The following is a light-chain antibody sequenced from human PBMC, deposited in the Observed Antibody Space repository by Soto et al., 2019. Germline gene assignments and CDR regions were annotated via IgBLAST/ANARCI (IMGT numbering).Light chain of an antibody. Sequence: EIVLTQSPATLSLSPGERATLSCRASQSVSSYLAWYQQKPGQAPRLLIYDASNRATGIPARFSGXGSGTDFTLTISSLEPEDFAVYYCQQRSNWPPNTFGQGTKLEIK. J-gene: IGKJ2*01. CDR3: QQRSNWPPNT. CDR2: DAS. V-gene: IGKV3-11*01. CDR1: QSVSSY.